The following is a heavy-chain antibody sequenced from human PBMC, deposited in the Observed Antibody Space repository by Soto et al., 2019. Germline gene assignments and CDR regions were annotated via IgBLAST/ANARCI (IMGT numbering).Heavy chain of an antibody. V-gene: IGHV3-23*01. Sequence: GGSLRLSCAASGFTFSSYAMSWVRQAPGKGLEWVSAISGSGGSTYYADSVKGRFTISRDNSKNTLYLQMNSLRAEDTAVYYCADSSSWPGYYFDYWGQGTLVTVSS. CDR1: GFTFSSYA. J-gene: IGHJ4*02. CDR2: ISGSGGST. D-gene: IGHD6-13*01. CDR3: ADSSSWPGYYFDY.